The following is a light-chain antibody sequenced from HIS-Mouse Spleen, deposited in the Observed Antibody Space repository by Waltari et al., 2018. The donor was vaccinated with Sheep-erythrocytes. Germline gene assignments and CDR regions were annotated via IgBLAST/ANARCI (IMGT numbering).Light chain of an antibody. CDR3: LQDYNYPYT. CDR2: AAS. CDR1: QGIRND. J-gene: IGKJ2*01. Sequence: AIQMTQSPSSLSASVGDSVNITCRASQGIRNDLGWYQQKPGKAPKLLIYAASSLQSGVPSRFSGSGSGTDFTLTISSLQPEDFATYYCLQDYNYPYTFGQGTKLEIK. V-gene: IGKV1-6*01.